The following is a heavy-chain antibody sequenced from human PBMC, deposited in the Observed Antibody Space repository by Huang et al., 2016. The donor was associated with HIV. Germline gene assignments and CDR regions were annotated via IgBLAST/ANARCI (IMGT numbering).Heavy chain of an antibody. Sequence: QVQLVQSGSELKKSGASVKVSCKASGYNFTNSGVHWVRQAPGQGLGWMGPITTNSGIPRYAQYFTGRFVFSLDTSVNTAYLQINNLKAEDSAIYYCVRVRRVRDTYCVEDCNTLEGFDIWGQGTKVTVSA. CDR2: ITTNSGIP. D-gene: IGHD2-21*02. CDR3: VRVRRVRDTYCVEDCNTLEGFDI. J-gene: IGHJ3*02. CDR1: GYNFTNSG. V-gene: IGHV7-4-1*02.